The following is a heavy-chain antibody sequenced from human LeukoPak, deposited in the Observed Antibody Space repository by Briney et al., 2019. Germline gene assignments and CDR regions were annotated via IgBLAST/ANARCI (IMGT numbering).Heavy chain of an antibody. J-gene: IGHJ4*02. D-gene: IGHD3-22*01. Sequence: GGSLRLSCAASGFTFSSYAMSWVRQAPGKGLEWVSAISGSGGSTYYADSVKGRFTISRDNSKNTLYLQMNSLRAEDTAVYYCAKDLEITMIVVVIPSPFDYWGQGTLVTVSS. V-gene: IGHV3-23*01. CDR3: AKDLEITMIVVVIPSPFDY. CDR2: ISGSGGST. CDR1: GFTFSSYA.